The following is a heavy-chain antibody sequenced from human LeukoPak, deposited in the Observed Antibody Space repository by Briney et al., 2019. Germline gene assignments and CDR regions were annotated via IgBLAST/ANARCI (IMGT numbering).Heavy chain of an antibody. CDR3: ARDSDDSSGYYNHLPLAPLDY. J-gene: IGHJ4*02. CDR2: IRYDGSNK. D-gene: IGHD3-22*01. V-gene: IGHV3-30*02. CDR1: GFTFSSYG. Sequence: PGGSLRLSCAASGFTFSSYGMHWVRQAPGKGLEWVAFIRYDGSNKYYADSVKGRFTISRDNSKNTLYLQMNSLRAEDTAVYYCARDSDDSSGYYNHLPLAPLDYWGQGTLVTVSS.